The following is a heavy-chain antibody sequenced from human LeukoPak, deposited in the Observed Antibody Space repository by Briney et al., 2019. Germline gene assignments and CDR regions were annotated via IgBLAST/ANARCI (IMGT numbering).Heavy chain of an antibody. J-gene: IGHJ4*02. D-gene: IGHD5-12*01. V-gene: IGHV1-69*04. CDR2: IIPILGIA. CDR3: AKGYGYSGYEALDY. Sequence: SVRVSCKASGGTFSSYAISWVRQAPGQGLEWMGRIIPILGIANYAQKFQGRVTITADKSTSTAYMELSSLRSEDTAVYYCAKGYGYSGYEALDYWGQGSLVTVSS. CDR1: GGTFSSYA.